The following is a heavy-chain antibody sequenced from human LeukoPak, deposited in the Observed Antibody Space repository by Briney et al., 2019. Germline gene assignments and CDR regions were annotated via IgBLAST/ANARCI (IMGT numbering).Heavy chain of an antibody. D-gene: IGHD2-2*02. CDR3: ARLDCSSTSCYRANYFDY. CDR1: GFSFSTYN. J-gene: IGHJ4*02. Sequence: GGSLRLSCATSGFSFSTYNMNWVRQAPGKGLEWVSSVSSSSSYIYYSDSVKGRFTISRDNAKNSLYLQMNSLRAEDTAVYYCARLDCSSTSCYRANYFDYWGQGTLVTVSS. CDR2: VSSSSSYI. V-gene: IGHV3-21*01.